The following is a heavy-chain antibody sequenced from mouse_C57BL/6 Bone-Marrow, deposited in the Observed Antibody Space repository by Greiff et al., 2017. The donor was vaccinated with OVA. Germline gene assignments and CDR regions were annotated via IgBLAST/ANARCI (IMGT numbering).Heavy chain of an antibody. CDR2: INPSTGGT. CDR1: GYSFTGYY. Sequence: EVQLQQSGPELVKPGASVKISCKASGYSFTGYYMNWVKQSPEKSLEWIGDINPSTGGTSYNQKFKAKATLTVHKSSSTAYMQLKSLTSEDSAVYYGARTCVYYGKRNFDDGGQGTTLTVSS. J-gene: IGHJ2*01. D-gene: IGHD1-1*01. CDR3: ARTCVYYGKRNFDD. V-gene: IGHV1-42*01.